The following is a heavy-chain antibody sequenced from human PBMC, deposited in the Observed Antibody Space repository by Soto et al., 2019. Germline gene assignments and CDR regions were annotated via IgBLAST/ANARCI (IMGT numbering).Heavy chain of an antibody. V-gene: IGHV3-30-3*02. J-gene: IGHJ4*02. Sequence: GGSLRLSCAASGFTFSSYAMHWVRQAPGKGLEWVAVISYDGSNKYYADSVKGQFTISRDNSKNTLYLQMNSLRAEDTAVYYCAKPYSSSWYYFDYWGQGTLVTVSS. D-gene: IGHD6-13*01. CDR2: ISYDGSNK. CDR3: AKPYSSSWYYFDY. CDR1: GFTFSSYA.